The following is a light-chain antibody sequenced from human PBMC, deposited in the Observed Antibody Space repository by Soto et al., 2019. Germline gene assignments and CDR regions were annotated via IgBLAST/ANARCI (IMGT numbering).Light chain of an antibody. CDR1: QNIGSN. Sequence: EVVMTQSPATLSASPGERVILSCRASQNIGSNLAWYQQRPGQAPRLLMYGASTRATETPARFSGSGSATDFTLTISSLQSADFAVYYCQQYNNWPPYTFGQGTKVDIK. V-gene: IGKV3-15*01. CDR2: GAS. J-gene: IGKJ2*01. CDR3: QQYNNWPPYT.